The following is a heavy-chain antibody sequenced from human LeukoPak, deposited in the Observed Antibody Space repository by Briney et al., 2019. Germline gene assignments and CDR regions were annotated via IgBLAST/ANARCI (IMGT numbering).Heavy chain of an antibody. V-gene: IGHV3-23*01. CDR1: GFTFSGSA. D-gene: IGHD3-16*02. CDR2: ISYSGANS. Sequence: GGSLRLSCAASGFTFSGSAMSWVRQAPGEGLEWVSLISYSGANSYYTDSVRGRFTISRDNSKETLYLKMVSPRAEATALYYCARDMQLSTWGLGTMVTVSS. CDR3: ARDMQLST. J-gene: IGHJ3*01.